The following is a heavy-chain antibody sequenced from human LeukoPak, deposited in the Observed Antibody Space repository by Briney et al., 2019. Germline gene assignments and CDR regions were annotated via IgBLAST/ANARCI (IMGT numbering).Heavy chain of an antibody. D-gene: IGHD5-18*01. CDR1: GFTFSSYG. Sequence: TGGSLRLSCAASGFTFSSYGMHWVRQAPGKGLEWVAFIRYDGSNKYYADSVKGRFTISRDNSKNTLYLQMNSLRAEDTAVYYCAKDYEDTAMVMSDYYYYYYMDVWGKGTTVTVSS. CDR3: AKDYEDTAMVMSDYYYYYYMDV. CDR2: IRYDGSNK. V-gene: IGHV3-30*02. J-gene: IGHJ6*03.